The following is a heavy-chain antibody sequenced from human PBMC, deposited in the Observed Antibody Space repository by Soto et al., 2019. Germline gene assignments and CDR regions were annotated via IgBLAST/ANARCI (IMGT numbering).Heavy chain of an antibody. J-gene: IGHJ6*02. V-gene: IGHV4-61*01. D-gene: IGHD2-2*01. CDR3: ARDIVLVPAATRYGMDV. CDR1: GGSVSSVSYY. CDR2: IYYSGST. Sequence: SETLCLTWTVSGGSVSSVSYYWSWIRQPPGKGLEWIGYIYYSGSTNYNPSLKSRVTISVDTSKNQFSLKLSSVTAADTAVYYCARDIVLVPAATRYGMDVWGQGTRVTVSS.